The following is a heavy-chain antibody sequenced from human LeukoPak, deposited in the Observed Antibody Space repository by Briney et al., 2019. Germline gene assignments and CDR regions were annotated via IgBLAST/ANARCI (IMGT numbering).Heavy chain of an antibody. D-gene: IGHD3-3*01. J-gene: IGHJ4*02. V-gene: IGHV1-2*02. CDR1: GYTFTSYD. Sequence: GASVKVSCKASGYTFTSYDINWVRQATGQGLEWMGWKNPNSGGTNYAQKFQGRVTMTRDTSISTAYMELSRLRSDDTAVYYCARGQGDFWSGYLDRWGQGTLVTVSS. CDR3: ARGQGDFWSGYLDR. CDR2: KNPNSGGT.